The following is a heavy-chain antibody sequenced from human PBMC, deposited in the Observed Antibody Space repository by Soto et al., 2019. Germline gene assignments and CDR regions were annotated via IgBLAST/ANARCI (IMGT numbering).Heavy chain of an antibody. J-gene: IGHJ6*02. D-gene: IGHD3-16*01. Sequence: QVQLVQSGAEVKKPGASVKVSCKASGYTFTNHGISWVRQAPGQGLEWLGWISGYNGNTKYAQSLQGRVTMTADTSTSTAYMELRSLKSDDTAVYYCARGETYLGVWGQGTTVTVSS. V-gene: IGHV1-18*01. CDR2: ISGYNGNT. CDR1: GYTFTNHG. CDR3: ARGETYLGV.